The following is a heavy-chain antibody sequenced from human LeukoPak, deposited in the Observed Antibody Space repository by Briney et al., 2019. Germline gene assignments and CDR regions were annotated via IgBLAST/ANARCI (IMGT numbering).Heavy chain of an antibody. D-gene: IGHD3-10*01. CDR1: GLPFSSYW. V-gene: IGHV3-21*01. CDR3: ARAGNYYGRHTNWFDP. Sequence: PGGSLRLSCAASGLPFSSYWMTWVRQAPGKGLEWVSSISSGSSYIYYADSVKGRFTISRDNAKNSLYLQMNSLRAEDTAVYYCARAGNYYGRHTNWFDPWGQGTLVTVSS. J-gene: IGHJ5*02. CDR2: ISSGSSYI.